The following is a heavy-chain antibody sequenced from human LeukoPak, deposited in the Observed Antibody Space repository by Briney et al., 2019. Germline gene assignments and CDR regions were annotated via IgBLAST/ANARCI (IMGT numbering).Heavy chain of an antibody. V-gene: IGHV4-30-4*01. D-gene: IGHD1-26*01. CDR2: IYYSGST. J-gene: IGHJ3*02. CDR3: ASVKGGSYDDAFGI. Sequence: PSETLSLTCTVSGGSISSGDYYWSWIRQPPGKGLEWIGYIYYSGSTYYNPSLKSRVTISVDTSKNQFSLKLSSVTAADTAVYYCASVKGGSYDDAFGIWGQGTMVTVSS. CDR1: GGSISSGDYY.